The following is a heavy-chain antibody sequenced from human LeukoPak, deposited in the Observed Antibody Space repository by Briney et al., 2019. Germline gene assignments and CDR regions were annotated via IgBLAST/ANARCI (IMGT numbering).Heavy chain of an antibody. CDR3: AREAAGSGDSSGYYYVPYRHAFDI. D-gene: IGHD3-22*01. J-gene: IGHJ3*02. Sequence: PSETLSLTCTVSGGSISSSNSYWGWIRQPPGKGLEWIGTIYYSGSTYYNPSLKSRVTISEDTSRNQFSLKLSSVTAADTAVYYCAREAAGSGDSSGYYYVPYRHAFDIWGQGTMVTVSS. CDR2: IYYSGST. V-gene: IGHV4-39*07. CDR1: GGSISSSNSY.